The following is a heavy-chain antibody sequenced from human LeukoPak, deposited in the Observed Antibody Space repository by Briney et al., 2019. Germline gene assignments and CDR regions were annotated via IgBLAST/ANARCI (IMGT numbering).Heavy chain of an antibody. V-gene: IGHV3-20*04. Sequence: PGGSLRLSCAASGFTFDDYGMSWVRQAPGKGLEWVSGINWNGGSTGYADSVKGRFTISRDNAKNSLYLQMNSLRAEDTALYYCARGGITIFGNYYYMDVWGKGTTVTVSS. CDR3: ARGGITIFGNYYYMDV. J-gene: IGHJ6*03. CDR2: INWNGGST. D-gene: IGHD3-3*01. CDR1: GFTFDDYG.